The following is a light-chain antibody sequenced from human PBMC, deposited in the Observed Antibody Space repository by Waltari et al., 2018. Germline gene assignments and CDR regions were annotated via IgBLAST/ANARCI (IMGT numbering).Light chain of an antibody. CDR2: DAS. V-gene: IGKV1-5*01. Sequence: DIQMTQSPSTVSASVGDRVTITCRASQSISSWLAWYQQKPGKAPKLLIYDASSLESGVPDRFSGSGSGTDFTLKISRVEAEDVGIYYCMQGTHWPYTFGQGTKLEIK. J-gene: IGKJ2*01. CDR1: QSISSW. CDR3: MQGTHWPYT.